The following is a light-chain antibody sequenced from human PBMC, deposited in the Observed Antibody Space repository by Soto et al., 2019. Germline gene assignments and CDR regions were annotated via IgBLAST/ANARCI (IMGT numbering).Light chain of an antibody. J-gene: IGKJ4*01. CDR1: QSVNSK. CDR3: QQYNNWPLG. CDR2: DAS. Sequence: ETVMTQSPATLSVSPGERATLSCRASQSVNSKLAWYQQKPGQAPRLLIQDASTRATGIPVRFSGSGSGTEFTLTISSLQSEDFAVYYCQQYNNWPLGFGGGTKVEIK. V-gene: IGKV3-15*01.